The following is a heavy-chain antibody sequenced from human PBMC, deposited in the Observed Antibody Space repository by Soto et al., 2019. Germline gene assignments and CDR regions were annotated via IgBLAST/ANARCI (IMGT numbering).Heavy chain of an antibody. CDR2: IYYRGSA. D-gene: IGHD6-13*01. V-gene: IGHV4-39*01. CDR3: ARHPGIAAHFDF. CDR1: GGSIRSSSHY. J-gene: IGHJ4*02. Sequence: PSETLSLTCSVSGGSIRSSSHYWGWIRQSPGKGLDWIGSIYYRGSAYYNPSLKSRVTISVDTSKNQFYLKLRSVTAADTSVYYCARHPGIAAHFDFWGQGTLVSVSS.